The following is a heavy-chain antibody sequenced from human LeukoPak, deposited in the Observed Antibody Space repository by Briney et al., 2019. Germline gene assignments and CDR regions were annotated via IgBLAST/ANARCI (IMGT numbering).Heavy chain of an antibody. CDR1: GYSFTSYW. CDR2: IDPSDSYT. D-gene: IGHD3-9*01. Sequence: GESLKISCKGSGYSFTSYWISWVREMPGKGLEWMGRIDPSDSYTNYSPSFQGHVTISADKSISTAYLQWSSLKASDTAMYYCARPGDLTGYLDYWGQGTLVTVSS. J-gene: IGHJ4*02. CDR3: ARPGDLTGYLDY. V-gene: IGHV5-10-1*01.